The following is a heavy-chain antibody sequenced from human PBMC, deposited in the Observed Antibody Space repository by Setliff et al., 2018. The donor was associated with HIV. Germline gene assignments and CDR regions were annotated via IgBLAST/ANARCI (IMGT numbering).Heavy chain of an antibody. CDR1: GGSFSGYY. Sequence: PSETLSLTCAVYGGSFSGYYWSWIRQPPGKGLEWIGEINHRGSTNYNPSLKSRVTMSVDTSKNQFSLKLTSVTAADTAVYYCARSSITMFIDYWGQGTLVTVSS. J-gene: IGHJ4*02. D-gene: IGHD3-10*02. CDR2: INHRGST. CDR3: ARSSITMFIDY. V-gene: IGHV4-34*01.